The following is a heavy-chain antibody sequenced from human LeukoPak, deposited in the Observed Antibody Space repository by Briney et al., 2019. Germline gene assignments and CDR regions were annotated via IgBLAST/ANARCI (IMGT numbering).Heavy chain of an antibody. J-gene: IGHJ4*02. CDR1: GYTFTGYY. Sequence: ASVKVSCKASGYTFTGYYMHWVRLTPGQGLEWLGGIIPVFGTTTYAQKFQAKVTMTADKSTNTAYLEISSLTSDDTAVYYCARCSPGDSSNFYAVLQYWGQGTQVTVST. CDR2: IIPVFGTT. D-gene: IGHD3-22*01. CDR3: ARCSPGDSSNFYAVLQY. V-gene: IGHV1-69*06.